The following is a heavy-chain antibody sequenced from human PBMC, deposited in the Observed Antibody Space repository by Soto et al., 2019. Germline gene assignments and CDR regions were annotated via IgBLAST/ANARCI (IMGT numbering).Heavy chain of an antibody. CDR3: ASLRPYCSSTSCPFDY. J-gene: IGHJ4*02. CDR1: GGSISSSSYY. Sequence: SETLSLTCTVSGGSISSSSYYWGWIRQPPGKGLEWIGSIYYSGSTYYNPSLKSRVTISVDTSKNQFSLKLSSVTAADTAVYYCASLRPYCSSTSCPFDYWGQGTLVTVSS. CDR2: IYYSGST. V-gene: IGHV4-39*01. D-gene: IGHD2-2*01.